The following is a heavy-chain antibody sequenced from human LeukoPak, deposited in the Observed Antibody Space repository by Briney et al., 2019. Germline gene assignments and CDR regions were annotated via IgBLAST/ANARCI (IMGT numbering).Heavy chain of an antibody. Sequence: GGSLRLSCAASGFTFSSYAMHWVRQAPGKRLEYVSAISSNGGSTYYADSVKGRFTISRDNSKNTVYLQMGSLRAEDMAVYYCARGRTYSSSWPFDYWGQGTLVTVSS. CDR3: ARGRTYSSSWPFDY. D-gene: IGHD6-13*01. J-gene: IGHJ4*02. CDR1: GFTFSSYA. V-gene: IGHV3-64*02. CDR2: ISSNGGST.